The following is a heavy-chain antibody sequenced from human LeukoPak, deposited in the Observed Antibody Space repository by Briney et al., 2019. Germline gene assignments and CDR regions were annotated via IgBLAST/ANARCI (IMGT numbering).Heavy chain of an antibody. CDR3: AKGPGSGAYYYYYYMDV. CDR1: GFTFSSYA. D-gene: IGHD2-15*01. J-gene: IGHJ6*03. Sequence: GGSVRLSCAASGFTFSSYAMSWVRQAPGKGLEWVSAIIGSGGSTYYADSVKGRFTISRDNSKNTLYLQMNSLRAEDTAVYYCAKGPGSGAYYYYYYMDVWGKGTTVIVSS. CDR2: IIGSGGST. V-gene: IGHV3-23*01.